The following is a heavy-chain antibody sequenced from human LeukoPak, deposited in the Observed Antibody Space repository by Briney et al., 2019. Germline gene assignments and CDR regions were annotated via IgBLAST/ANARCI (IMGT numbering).Heavy chain of an antibody. J-gene: IGHJ4*02. V-gene: IGHV3-48*04. D-gene: IGHD6-13*01. CDR3: ARDLGGIYDSGTSYYFDY. CDR2: ISSSSNTM. CDR1: GFTFSSYA. Sequence: PGGSLRLSCAASGFTFSSYAMSWVRQAPGKGLEWVSYISSSSNTMYYADSVKGRFTISRDNAKNSLYLQMNSLRAEDTAVYYCARDLGGIYDSGTSYYFDYWGQGTLVTVSS.